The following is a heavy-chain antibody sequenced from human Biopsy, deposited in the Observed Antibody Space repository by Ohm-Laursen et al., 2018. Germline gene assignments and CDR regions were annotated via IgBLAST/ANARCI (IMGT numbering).Heavy chain of an antibody. D-gene: IGHD1-1*01. CDR2: ISVSGGST. J-gene: IGHJ2*01. Sequence: SLRLPCTASGFAFRSSWMYWVRQGPGKGLEWVSDISVSGGSTHYADSVKGRFTISRDNSKNTLYLQMNSLRAEDTAVYYCANRHTTYWYFDLWGRGTLVTVSS. V-gene: IGHV3-23*01. CDR3: ANRHTTYWYFDL. CDR1: GFAFRSSW.